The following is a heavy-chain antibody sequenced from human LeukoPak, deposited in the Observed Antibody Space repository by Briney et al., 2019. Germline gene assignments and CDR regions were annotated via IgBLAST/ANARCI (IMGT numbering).Heavy chain of an antibody. Sequence: ASVKVSCKASGYTFPSYYMHWVRQAPGQGLECMGIINPSGGSTSYAQKFQGRVTMTRDTSTSTVYMELSSLRSEDTAVYYCARVFAADRTYCGGDCYPPYFDYWGQGTLVTVSS. CDR3: ARVFAADRTYCGGDCYPPYFDY. CDR2: INPSGGST. V-gene: IGHV1-46*01. D-gene: IGHD2-21*02. CDR1: GYTFPSYY. J-gene: IGHJ4*02.